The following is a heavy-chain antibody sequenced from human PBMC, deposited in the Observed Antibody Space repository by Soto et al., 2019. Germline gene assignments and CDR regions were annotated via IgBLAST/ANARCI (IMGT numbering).Heavy chain of an antibody. D-gene: IGHD1-1*01. V-gene: IGHV4-59*01. CDR3: AREGTNYGMDV. Sequence: PSETLSLTCTVSGGSISSYYWSWIRQPPGKGLEWIGYIYYSGSTNYNPSLKSRVTISVDTSKNQFSLKLSSVTAADTAVYYCAREGTNYGMDVWGQGTKVTVSS. J-gene: IGHJ6*02. CDR1: GGSISSYY. CDR2: IYYSGST.